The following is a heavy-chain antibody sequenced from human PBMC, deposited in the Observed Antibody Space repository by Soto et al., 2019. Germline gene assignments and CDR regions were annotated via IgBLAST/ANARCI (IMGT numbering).Heavy chain of an antibody. J-gene: IGHJ4*02. CDR3: ARGGGAPHVLFDY. CDR2: IYHSGST. D-gene: IGHD3-16*01. V-gene: IGHV4-30-2*01. Sequence: PSETLSLTCAVSGGSISSGGYSWSWIRQPPGKGLEWIGYIYHSGSTYYNPSLKSRVTTSVDRSKNQFSLKLSSVTAADTAVYYCARGGGAPHVLFDYWGQGTLVT. CDR1: GGSISSGGYS.